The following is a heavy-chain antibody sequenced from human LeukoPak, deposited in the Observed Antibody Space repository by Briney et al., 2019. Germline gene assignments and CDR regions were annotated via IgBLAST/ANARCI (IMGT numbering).Heavy chain of an antibody. CDR2: VHLSGAT. D-gene: IGHD1-26*01. Sequence: PWGTLSLTCAVSGGSITTTNWWSWVRQPPGKGLEWVGEVHLSGATNYNPSLESRVSMSIDKSKNHLSLEVTSVTAADTAIYYCTRESGAFSPFGFWGQGTLLTVSS. CDR3: TRESGAFSPFGF. V-gene: IGHV4-4*02. J-gene: IGHJ4*02. CDR1: GGSITTTNW.